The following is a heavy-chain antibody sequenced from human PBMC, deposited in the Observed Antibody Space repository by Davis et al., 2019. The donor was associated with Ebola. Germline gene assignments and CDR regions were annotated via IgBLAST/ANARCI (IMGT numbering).Heavy chain of an antibody. CDR2: IYPGGSDT. V-gene: IGHV5-51*01. Sequence: GGSLRLSCEASGYKFTIYWLGWVRQTPGKGLEWMVIIYPGGSDTRYSPSFQGQVTISADKSINTAYLQWSSLKASDTAMYYCARHHAGSSISAADYWGQGTLVSVSS. J-gene: IGHJ4*02. CDR1: GYKFTIYW. CDR3: ARHHAGSSISAADY. D-gene: IGHD2-2*01.